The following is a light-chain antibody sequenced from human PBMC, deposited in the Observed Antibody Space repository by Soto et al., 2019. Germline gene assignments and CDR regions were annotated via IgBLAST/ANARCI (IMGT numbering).Light chain of an antibody. CDR2: KAS. Sequence: DIQFTQSPSTLSASIGDRVTITCRASQSISTWLAWYQQKPGTAPKLLIYKASTLKSGVPSRFSGSGPGTEFTLTISSLQPDDFATYYCQHYNSYPEAFGQGTKVDIK. J-gene: IGKJ1*01. CDR3: QHYNSYPEA. CDR1: QSISTW. V-gene: IGKV1-5*03.